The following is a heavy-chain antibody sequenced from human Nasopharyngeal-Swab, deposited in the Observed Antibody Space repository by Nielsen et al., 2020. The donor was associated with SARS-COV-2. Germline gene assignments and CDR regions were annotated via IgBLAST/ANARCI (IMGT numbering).Heavy chain of an antibody. CDR3: ARVTYYDFWSGYEDY. Sequence: PETLSLTCTVSGGSIRSYYWSWIRQPPGKGLEWIGYIYYSGSTNYNPSLKSRVTIPVDTSKNQFSLKLSSVTAAATAVYYCARVTYYDFWSGYEDYWGQGSLVIVSS. J-gene: IGHJ4*02. V-gene: IGHV4-59*01. CDR1: GGSIRSYY. CDR2: IYYSGST. D-gene: IGHD3-3*01.